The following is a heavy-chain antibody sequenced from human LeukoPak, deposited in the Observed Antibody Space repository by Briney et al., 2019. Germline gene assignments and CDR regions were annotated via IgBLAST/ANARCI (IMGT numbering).Heavy chain of an antibody. V-gene: IGHV3-23*01. D-gene: IGHD5-18*01. J-gene: IGHJ4*02. CDR3: AKVTGYSYDY. CDR2: ISGGST. CDR1: GFTFSSYA. Sequence: GGSLRLSCAASGFTFSSYAMSWVRQVPGKGLEWVSAISGGSTYYADSVKGRFTISRDNSKSTLYLQMNSLRAEDTAVYYCAKVTGYSYDYWGQGTLVTVSS.